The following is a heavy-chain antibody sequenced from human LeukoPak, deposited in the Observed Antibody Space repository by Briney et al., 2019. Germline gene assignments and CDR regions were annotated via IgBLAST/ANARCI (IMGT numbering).Heavy chain of an antibody. V-gene: IGHV3-23*01. CDR2: ISGSGGST. CDR1: GFTFSSYA. Sequence: GSLSLSCAASGFTFSSYAMSWVRPAPGKGLEWVSAISGSGGSTYYADSVKGRFTISRDNSKNTLYLQMNSLRAEDTAVYYCAKGGAYCGGDCYLGPFDYWGQGTLVTVSS. J-gene: IGHJ4*02. D-gene: IGHD2-21*02. CDR3: AKGGAYCGGDCYLGPFDY.